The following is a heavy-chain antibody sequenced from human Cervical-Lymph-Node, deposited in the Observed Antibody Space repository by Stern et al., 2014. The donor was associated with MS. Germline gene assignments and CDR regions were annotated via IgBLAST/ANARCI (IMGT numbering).Heavy chain of an antibody. CDR2: ISANNGNT. Sequence: QVQLGQSGAELKKPGASVKVSCKVSGYTFTTYSITWVRQAPGQGLEWMGRISANNGNTDYAQKFQGRVTMTTDTSTSTAYMELRSLRSDDTAVYYCARADYVWGSPQKWFFDYWGQGTLVTVSS. J-gene: IGHJ4*02. D-gene: IGHD3-16*01. CDR3: ARADYVWGSPQKWFFDY. CDR1: GYTFTTYS. V-gene: IGHV1-18*01.